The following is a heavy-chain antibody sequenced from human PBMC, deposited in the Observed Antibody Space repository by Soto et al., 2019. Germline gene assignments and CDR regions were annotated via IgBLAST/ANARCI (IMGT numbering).Heavy chain of an antibody. Sequence: QVQLVESGGGVVQPGRSLRLSCAASGFTFSGYGMHWVRQAPGQGLEWVAVIWYDPNKTYYADSVKGRFTISRDKSKNTLYRHTNSQTGEDTAVYYCATDGPGGGRYFCEYWGQGSLV. D-gene: IGHD6-19*01. J-gene: IGHJ1*01. CDR2: IWYDPNKT. V-gene: IGHV3-33*01. CDR3: ATDGPGGGRYFCEY. CDR1: GFTFSGYG.